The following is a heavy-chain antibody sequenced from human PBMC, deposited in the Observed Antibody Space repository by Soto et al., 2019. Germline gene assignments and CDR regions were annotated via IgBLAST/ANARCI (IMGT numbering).Heavy chain of an antibody. Sequence: PGGSLRLSCAASGFTFSSYAMHWVRQAPGRGLEYVSAISGSGGSTYYADSVKGRFTISRDNSKNTLYLQMNSLRAEDTAVYYCAKADDYVRGVIHYYYYGMDVWGQGTTVTVSS. J-gene: IGHJ6*02. CDR3: AKADDYVRGVIHYYYYGMDV. CDR2: ISGSGGST. CDR1: GFTFSSYA. V-gene: IGHV3-23*01. D-gene: IGHD3-10*02.